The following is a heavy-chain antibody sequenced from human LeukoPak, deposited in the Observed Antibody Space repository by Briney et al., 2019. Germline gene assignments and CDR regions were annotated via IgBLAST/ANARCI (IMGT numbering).Heavy chain of an antibody. Sequence: SETLSLTCTVSGGSISSYYWSWIRQPPGKGLEWIGYIYYSGSTNYNPSHKSRVTISVDTSKNQFSLKLSSVTAADTAVYYCARAFYPGIAAAGTSYFDYWGQGTLVTVSS. CDR3: ARAFYPGIAAAGTSYFDY. CDR2: IYYSGST. D-gene: IGHD6-13*01. CDR1: GGSISSYY. J-gene: IGHJ4*02. V-gene: IGHV4-59*01.